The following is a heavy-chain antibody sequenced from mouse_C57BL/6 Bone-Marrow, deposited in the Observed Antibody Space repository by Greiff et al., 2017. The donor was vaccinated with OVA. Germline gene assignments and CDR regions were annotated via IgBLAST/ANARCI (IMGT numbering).Heavy chain of an antibody. CDR1: GFSLSTFGMG. J-gene: IGHJ2*01. CDR3: ARIRSNSYFYF. V-gene: IGHV8-8*01. CDR2: IWGDDDK. Sequence: QVTLKVSGPGILQPSQTLSLTCSFSGFSLSTFGMGVGWNRQPSGQGLEWLAHIWGDDDKYYNPALKRGLTISQDPSKNQVFLKISNVDTADTATYYCARIRSNSYFYFWGQGTTLTVSS. D-gene: IGHD2-5*01.